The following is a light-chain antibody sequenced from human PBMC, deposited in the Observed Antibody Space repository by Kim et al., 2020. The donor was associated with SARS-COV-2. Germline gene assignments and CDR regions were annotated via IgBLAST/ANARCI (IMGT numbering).Light chain of an antibody. CDR3: QKYDSAPWT. Sequence: ASVGGGVTISCRASQGVINYLAWYQQKPGRVPRILIYSASTLLSGVPSRFSGSRSGTDFTLTISSLQPEDVATYYCQKYDSAPWTFGQGTKVDIK. J-gene: IGKJ1*01. CDR2: SAS. CDR1: QGVINY. V-gene: IGKV1-27*01.